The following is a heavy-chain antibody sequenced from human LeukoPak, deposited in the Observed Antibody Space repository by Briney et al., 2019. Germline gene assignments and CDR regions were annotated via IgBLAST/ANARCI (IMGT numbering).Heavy chain of an antibody. CDR1: GFSFSDYT. CDR2: ISPRTHYI. J-gene: IGHJ4*02. CDR3: ARERGYGDYGPNFDY. V-gene: IGHV3-21*01. Sequence: GGSLRLSCAASGFSFSDYTINWVRQAPGKGLEWVSSISPRTHYIYYADSVKGRFTISRDNAKNSLYLQMNSLRAEDTAVYYCARERGYGDYGPNFDYWGQGTLVTVSS. D-gene: IGHD4-17*01.